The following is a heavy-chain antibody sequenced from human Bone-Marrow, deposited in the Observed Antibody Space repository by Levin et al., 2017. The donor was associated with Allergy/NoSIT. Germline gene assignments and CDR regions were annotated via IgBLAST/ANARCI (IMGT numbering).Heavy chain of an antibody. CDR1: GGPISGSV. Sequence: PEASVKVSCKASGGPISGSVIAWVRQAPGQGLEWMGGIGPTFGITNYAQKYRGRVTLTADDPLPTVYMDLSRLTEEDTAVYFCVRDRAGYDTASPDGLDVWGQGTRVTVSS. D-gene: IGHD2-15*01. CDR3: VRDRAGYDTASPDGLDV. V-gene: IGHV1-69*13. CDR2: IGPTFGIT. J-gene: IGHJ3*01.